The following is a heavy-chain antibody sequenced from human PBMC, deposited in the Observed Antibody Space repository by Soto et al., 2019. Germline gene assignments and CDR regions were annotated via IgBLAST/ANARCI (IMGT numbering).Heavy chain of an antibody. CDR1: GFSLSTSGVG. J-gene: IGHJ5*02. CDR2: IYWDDDK. Sequence: QITLKESGPTLVKPTQTLTLTCTFSGFSLSTSGVGVGWIRQPPGKALEWLAIIYWDDDKRYSPSLKSRLTITKHTSKNQVVLTMTNIDPVDTATYYCAHSFVYYASSGSNNWFDPWGQGTMVTVSS. D-gene: IGHD3-22*01. V-gene: IGHV2-5*02. CDR3: AHSFVYYASSGSNNWFDP.